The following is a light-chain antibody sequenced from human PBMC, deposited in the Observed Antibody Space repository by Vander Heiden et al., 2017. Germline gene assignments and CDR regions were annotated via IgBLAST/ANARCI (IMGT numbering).Light chain of an antibody. CDR2: AAS. V-gene: IGKV1-39*01. CDR3: QQSYSTLWT. CDR1: QSISSQ. J-gene: IGKJ1*01. Sequence: IQNTQSPTSLSACVGDRVPITCRASQSISSQLNWYQQKPGKAPKLLIYAASNLKSGVPSRFSGSGSGTDFTLTMSSLQPEDFKTYYCQQSYSTLWTFGQGTKVEIK.